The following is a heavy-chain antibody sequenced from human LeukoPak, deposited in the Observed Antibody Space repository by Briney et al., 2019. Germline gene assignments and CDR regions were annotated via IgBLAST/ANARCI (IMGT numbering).Heavy chain of an antibody. CDR1: GRSFSGYY. CDR2: INHSGST. V-gene: IGHV4-34*01. Sequence: SETLSLTCAVYGRSFSGYYWSWIRQPPGKGLEWIGEINHSGSTNYNPSLKSRVTISVDTSKNQFSLKLSSVTAADTAVYYCARGSCSSTSCYGYYYYGMDVWGQGTTVTVSS. CDR3: ARGSCSSTSCYGYYYYGMDV. D-gene: IGHD2-2*01. J-gene: IGHJ6*02.